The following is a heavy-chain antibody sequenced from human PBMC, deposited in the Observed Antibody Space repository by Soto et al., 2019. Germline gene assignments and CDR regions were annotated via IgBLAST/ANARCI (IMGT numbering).Heavy chain of an antibody. J-gene: IGHJ5*01. V-gene: IGHV1-69*02. D-gene: IGHD2-2*01. CDR3: ARGVSHQLREWNWFDS. Sequence: QVQLVQSGAEVKKPGSSVKVSCKASGGTFSSYSITWVRQAPGQGLEWMGRITPIVDIVNYAQKFQGRVTITVDKSTRTASMELSSLRSEDTAVYYCARGVSHQLREWNWFDSWGQGLLVTVSS. CDR2: ITPIVDIV. CDR1: GGTFSSYS.